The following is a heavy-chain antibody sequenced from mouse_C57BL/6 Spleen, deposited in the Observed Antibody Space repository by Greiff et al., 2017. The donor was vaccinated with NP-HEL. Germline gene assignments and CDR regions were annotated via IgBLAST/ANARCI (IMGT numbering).Heavy chain of an antibody. Sequence: VQLQQPGAELVRPGASVKLSCTASGFNIKDDYMHWVKQRPEQGLEWIGWIDPENGDTEYASKFQGKATITADTSSNTAYLQLSSLTSEDTAVYYCTTAGLPFDYWGQGTTLTVSS. CDR1: GFNIKDDY. J-gene: IGHJ2*01. V-gene: IGHV14-4*01. CDR2: IDPENGDT. D-gene: IGHD2-4*01. CDR3: TTAGLPFDY.